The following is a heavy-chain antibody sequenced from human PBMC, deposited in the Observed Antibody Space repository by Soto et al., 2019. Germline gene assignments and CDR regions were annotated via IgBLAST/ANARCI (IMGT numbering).Heavy chain of an antibody. CDR2: TYYRSRWYN. CDR3: ARTTSLQWYHMDV. V-gene: IGHV6-1*01. CDR1: GDSVSSNSAA. Sequence: PSQTLSLTCAISGDSVSSNSAAWNWIRQSPSGGLEWLGRTYYRSRWYNDYAVSVRSRITINPDTSENQFSLHLNSVTPEDTSVYYCARTTSLQWYHMDVWGKGTTVTVSS. J-gene: IGHJ6*03. D-gene: IGHD6-19*01.